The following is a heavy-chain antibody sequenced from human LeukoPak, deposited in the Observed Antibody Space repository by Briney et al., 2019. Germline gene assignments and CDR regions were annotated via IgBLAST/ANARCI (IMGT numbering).Heavy chain of an antibody. CDR1: GCTFSSYA. D-gene: IGHD3-22*01. Sequence: GSLRLSCAASGCTFSSYAMHWVRQAPGKGLEWVAVISYDGSNKYYADSVKGRFTISRDNSKNTLYLQMNSLRAEDTAVYYCAREFSYYDSSGYFDYWGQGTLVTVSS. CDR3: AREFSYYDSSGYFDY. V-gene: IGHV3-30-3*01. J-gene: IGHJ4*02. CDR2: ISYDGSNK.